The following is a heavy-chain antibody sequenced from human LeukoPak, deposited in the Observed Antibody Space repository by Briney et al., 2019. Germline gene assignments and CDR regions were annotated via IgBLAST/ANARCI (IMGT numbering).Heavy chain of an antibody. CDR1: GGSISSYY. D-gene: IGHD2-21*02. V-gene: IGHV4-59*01. Sequence: SETLSLTCSVSGGSISSYYWSWIRQPPGKGLEWIGYIYYSGTTNYSPSLKSRVTISVDTSKNQFSLKLSSVTAADTAVYYCARGFGVVTAISNYYYMDVWGKGITVTVSS. CDR2: IYYSGTT. CDR3: ARGFGVVTAISNYYYMDV. J-gene: IGHJ6*03.